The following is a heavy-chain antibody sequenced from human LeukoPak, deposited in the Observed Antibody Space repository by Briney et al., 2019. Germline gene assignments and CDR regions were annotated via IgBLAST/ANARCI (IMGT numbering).Heavy chain of an antibody. CDR2: TYYRSRWYS. CDR1: GDSVSSNSAT. J-gene: IGHJ4*02. Sequence: SQTLSLPCAISGDSVSSNSATWNWIRQSPSRGLEWLGRTYYRSRWYSDYAVSVKSRITINTDTSKNQFSLQLNSVTPEDTAIYYCARVKRMAVASLYYFDSWGQGTLVTVSS. V-gene: IGHV6-1*01. D-gene: IGHD6-19*01. CDR3: ARVKRMAVASLYYFDS.